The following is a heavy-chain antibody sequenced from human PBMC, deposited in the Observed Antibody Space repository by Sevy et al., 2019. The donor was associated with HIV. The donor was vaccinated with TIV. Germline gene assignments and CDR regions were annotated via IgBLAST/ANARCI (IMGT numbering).Heavy chain of an antibody. D-gene: IGHD6-13*01. CDR2: IKGKIYDGTI. CDR1: GFTFSNAW. J-gene: IGHJ4*02. V-gene: IGHV3-15*01. Sequence: GGSLRLSCAASGFTFSNAWMSWVRQAPGKGLEWVGRIKGKIYDGTIDYAAPVKGRFSISRDDAKNTLYLQMNSLKTAEPAEYYCTKASWSKEDYYNYWGQGTLVTVSS. CDR3: TKASWSKEDYYNY.